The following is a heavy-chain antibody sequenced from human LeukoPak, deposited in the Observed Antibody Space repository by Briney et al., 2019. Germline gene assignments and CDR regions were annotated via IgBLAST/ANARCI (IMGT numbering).Heavy chain of an antibody. Sequence: GGSLRLSCAASGLTFSTYAMIWVRQAPGKGLEWVSAISGGGGTTYYADSVKGRFTISRDNSKNTVYLQMDSLTAEDTAVYYCAKESSGGWYFDYWGQETLVTVSS. D-gene: IGHD6-19*01. CDR1: GLTFSTYA. CDR3: AKESSGGWYFDY. CDR2: ISGGGGTT. J-gene: IGHJ4*02. V-gene: IGHV3-23*01.